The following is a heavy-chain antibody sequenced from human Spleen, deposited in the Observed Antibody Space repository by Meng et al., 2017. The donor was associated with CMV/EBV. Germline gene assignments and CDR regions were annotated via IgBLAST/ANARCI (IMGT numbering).Heavy chain of an antibody. J-gene: IGHJ4*02. D-gene: IGHD1-1*01. Sequence: QLQLQESGPGLVKPSETLALTCTVSGGSNSSSSYYWGWLRQPPGKGLEWIGSIYYSGSTYYNPSLKSRVTISVDTSKNQFSLKLTSLTAADTAMYYCGSVKRLGIDHWGQGTLVTVSS. V-gene: IGHV4-39*07. CDR2: IYYSGST. CDR1: GGSNSSSSYY. CDR3: GSVKRLGIDH.